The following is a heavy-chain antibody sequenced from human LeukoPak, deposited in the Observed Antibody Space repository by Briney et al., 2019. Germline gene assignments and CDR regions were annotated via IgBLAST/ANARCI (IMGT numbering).Heavy chain of an antibody. J-gene: IGHJ3*01. Sequence: SETLSLTCSVSGDSISSTGYYWGWIRQPPGKGLEWIGSIYYSGSTAYTPSLKSRVTISADTSKNQFSLGLSSVTAADTAVYYCARSLSDLLAFDFWGQGTMVTVSS. CDR2: IYYSGST. CDR1: GDSISSTGYY. D-gene: IGHD1-26*01. CDR3: ARSLSDLLAFDF. V-gene: IGHV4-39*01.